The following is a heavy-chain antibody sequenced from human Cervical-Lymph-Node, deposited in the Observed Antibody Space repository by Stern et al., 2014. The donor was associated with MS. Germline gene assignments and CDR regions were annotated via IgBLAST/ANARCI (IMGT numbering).Heavy chain of an antibody. CDR3: ARGGDSSSWYGYYYYGMDV. V-gene: IGHV4-59*01. Sequence: VQLLESGPGLVKPSETLSLTCTVSGGSISSYYWSWIRQPPGKGLEWIGYIYYSGSTNYNPSLKSRVTISVDTSKNQFSLKLSSVTAADTAVYYCARGGDSSSWYGYYYYGMDVWGQGTTVTVSS. J-gene: IGHJ6*02. CDR1: GGSISSYY. CDR2: IYYSGST. D-gene: IGHD6-13*01.